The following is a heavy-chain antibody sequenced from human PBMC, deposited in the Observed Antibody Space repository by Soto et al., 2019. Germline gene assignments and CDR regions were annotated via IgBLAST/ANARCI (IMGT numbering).Heavy chain of an antibody. Sequence: QVQLVQSGAAVKKPGSSVKVSCKASGGTFSSYTISWVRQAPGQGLEWMGRIIPILGIANYAQKFQGRVTITADKSTSTAYMELSSLRSEDTAVYYCARDNDGYDEGGYYYYGMDVWGQGTTVTVSS. CDR1: GGTFSSYT. J-gene: IGHJ6*02. D-gene: IGHD5-12*01. CDR3: ARDNDGYDEGGYYYYGMDV. V-gene: IGHV1-69*08. CDR2: IIPILGIA.